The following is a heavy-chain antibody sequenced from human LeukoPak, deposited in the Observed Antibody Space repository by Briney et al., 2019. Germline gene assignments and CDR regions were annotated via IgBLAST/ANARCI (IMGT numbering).Heavy chain of an antibody. CDR2: ISWNSGSI. Sequence: GGSLRLSCAASGFTFDDYAMHWVRQAPGKGLEWVSGISWNSGSIGYADSVKGRFTISRDNAKNSLYLQMNSLRAEDTALYYCAKTYSSSPGISSYFDYWGQGTLVTVSS. CDR1: GFTFDDYA. J-gene: IGHJ4*02. V-gene: IGHV3-9*01. CDR3: AKTYSSSPGISSYFDY. D-gene: IGHD6-6*01.